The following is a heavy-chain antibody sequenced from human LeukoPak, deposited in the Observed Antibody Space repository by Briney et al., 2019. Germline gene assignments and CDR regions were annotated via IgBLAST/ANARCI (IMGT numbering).Heavy chain of an antibody. D-gene: IGHD3-22*01. CDR2: ISAYNGNT. CDR3: ARDPYDSSGYYPDY. Sequence: ASVKVSCKASGYTFTSYGISWVRQASGQGLEWMGWISAYNGNTNYAQKLQGRVTMTTDTSTSTAYMELRSLRSDDTAVYYCARDPYDSSGYYPDYWGQGTLVTVSS. J-gene: IGHJ4*02. V-gene: IGHV1-18*01. CDR1: GYTFTSYG.